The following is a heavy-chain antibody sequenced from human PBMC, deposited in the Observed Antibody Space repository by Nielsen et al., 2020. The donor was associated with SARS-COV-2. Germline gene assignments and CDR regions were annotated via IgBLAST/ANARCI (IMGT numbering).Heavy chain of an antibody. J-gene: IGHJ4*02. CDR3: ARGGKGLSSGWFHFDY. Sequence: SETLSLTCTVSGGSISSYYWSWIRQPPGKGLEWIGYIYYSGSTNYNPSLKSRVTISVDTSKNQFSLKLSSVTAADTAVYYCARGGKGLSSGWFHFDYWGQGTLVTVSS. CDR1: GGSISSYY. CDR2: IYYSGST. D-gene: IGHD6-19*01. V-gene: IGHV4-59*12.